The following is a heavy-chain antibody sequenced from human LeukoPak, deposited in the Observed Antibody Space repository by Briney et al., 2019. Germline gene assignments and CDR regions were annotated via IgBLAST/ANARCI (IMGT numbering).Heavy chain of an antibody. CDR2: MNPNSGNT. J-gene: IGHJ5*02. D-gene: IGHD6-13*01. CDR3: ARDTIDSSSWFNWFDP. CDR1: GYTFTSYD. Sequence: ASVKVSCKASGYTFTSYDINWVRQATGQGLEWMGWMNPNSGNTGYAQKFQGRVTITRNTSISTAYMELSSLRSEDTAVYYCARDTIDSSSWFNWFDPWGQGTLVTVSS. V-gene: IGHV1-8*03.